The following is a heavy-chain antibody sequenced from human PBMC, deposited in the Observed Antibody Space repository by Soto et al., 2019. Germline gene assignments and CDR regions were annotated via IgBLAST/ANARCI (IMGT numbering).Heavy chain of an antibody. CDR2: VYYGGT. CDR3: VSYRGAFYFDH. CDR1: GGSMSSNY. D-gene: IGHD4-4*01. Sequence: PSETLSLTCTVSGGSMSSNYWSWIRQSPAKGLEWIGFVYYGGTNYNPSFESRVTMSVDTPKKQFSLELSDVTAVDTAVYYCVSYRGAFYFDHWGQGTLVTVSS. V-gene: IGHV4-59*01. J-gene: IGHJ4*02.